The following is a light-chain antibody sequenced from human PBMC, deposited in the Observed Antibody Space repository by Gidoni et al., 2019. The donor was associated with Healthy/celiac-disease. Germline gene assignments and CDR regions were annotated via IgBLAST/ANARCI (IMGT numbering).Light chain of an antibody. CDR3: QQYNNWPLD. CDR1: QSVSSN. V-gene: IGKV3-15*01. Sequence: EIVMTQSPATLSVSPGERATLSCRASQSVSSNLAWYQQKPGQAPRLLIYGASTRATGIPARFSGSGSGTEFTLTISSLQSEDFAVYYCQQYNNWPLDXGXGTKLEIK. J-gene: IGKJ2*01. CDR2: GAS.